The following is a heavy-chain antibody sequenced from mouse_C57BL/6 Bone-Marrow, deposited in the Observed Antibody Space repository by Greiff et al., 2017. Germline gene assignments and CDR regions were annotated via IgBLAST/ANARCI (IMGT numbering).Heavy chain of an antibody. CDR2: ISSGSSTI. Sequence: EVMLVESGGGLVKPGGSLKLSCAASGFTFSDYGMHWVRQAPEKGLEWVAYISSGSSTIYYADTVKGRFTISRDNAKNTLFLQMTSLRSEDTAMYYCEGGKGVYAMDYWGKGPSVTVSA. D-gene: IGHD2-1*01. CDR1: GFTFSDYG. CDR3: EGGKGVYAMDY. V-gene: IGHV5-17*01. J-gene: IGHJ4*01.